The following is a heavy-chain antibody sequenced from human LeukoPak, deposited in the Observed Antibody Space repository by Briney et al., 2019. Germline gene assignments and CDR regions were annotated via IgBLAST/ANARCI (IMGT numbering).Heavy chain of an antibody. V-gene: IGHV4-59*01. CDR1: GGSISPYY. CDR3: ARDGNPWNLDV. Sequence: SETLSLTCTVPGGSISPYYWTWIRQSPGKALEWIGYIYYSGRTSYNPSLKSRVTMSVDTSKNQFSLQLSSVTAADTAVYYCARDGNPWNLDVWGRGTLVTVSS. D-gene: IGHD1-26*01. CDR2: IYYSGRT. J-gene: IGHJ2*01.